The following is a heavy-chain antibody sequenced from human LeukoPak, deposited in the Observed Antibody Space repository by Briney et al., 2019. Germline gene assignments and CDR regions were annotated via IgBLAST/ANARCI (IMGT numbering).Heavy chain of an antibody. J-gene: IGHJ4*02. CDR2: IYYSGST. D-gene: IGHD3-10*01. V-gene: IGHV4-39*07. Sequence: SETLSLTCTVSGGSISSSSYYWGWIRQPPGKGLEWIGSIYYSGSTYYNPSLKSRVTISVDTSKNQFSLKLSSVTAADTAVYYCAREPLTDLYYYGSGSYYFDYWGQGTLVTVSS. CDR1: GGSISSSSYY. CDR3: AREPLTDLYYYGSGSYYFDY.